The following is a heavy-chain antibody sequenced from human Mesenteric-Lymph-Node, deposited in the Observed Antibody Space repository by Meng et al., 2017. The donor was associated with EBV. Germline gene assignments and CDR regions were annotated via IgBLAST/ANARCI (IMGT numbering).Heavy chain of an antibody. CDR3: TRGATGKFDP. J-gene: IGHJ5*02. CDR1: GFTFTPYW. CDR2: VNSDGSST. Sequence: EGQLGGSGEGLVQPGGSLRLSSAASGFTFTPYWMHWVRQAPGKGLVWVSRVNSDGSSTTYADSVRGRFTISRDNAKNTVYLQMNSLGAEDTAVYYCTRGATGKFDPWGQGTLVTVSS. V-gene: IGHV3-74*01.